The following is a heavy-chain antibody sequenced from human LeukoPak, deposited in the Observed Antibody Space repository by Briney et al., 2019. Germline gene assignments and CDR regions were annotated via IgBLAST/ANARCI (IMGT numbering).Heavy chain of an antibody. V-gene: IGHV3-30-3*01. J-gene: IGHJ4*02. CDR3: AKACPYSGYSSDFDY. Sequence: PGGSLRLSCAASGFTFSSYAMHWVRQAPGKGLEWVAVISHDGSNKYYADSVKGRFTISRDNSKNTLYLQMNSLRAEDTAVYHCAKACPYSGYSSDFDYWGQGTLVTVSS. CDR2: ISHDGSNK. CDR1: GFTFSSYA. D-gene: IGHD3-22*01.